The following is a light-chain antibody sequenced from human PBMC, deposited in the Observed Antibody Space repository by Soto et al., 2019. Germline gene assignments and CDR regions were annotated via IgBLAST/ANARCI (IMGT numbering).Light chain of an antibody. V-gene: IGKV3-15*01. CDR1: QSVSSN. CDR2: GAS. Sequence: EIVMTQSPATLSVSPVERATLSCRPSQSVSSNLAWYQQKPGQAPRLLIYGASTRATGIPARFSGSGSGTEFTLTISSLQSEDFAVYYCQQYNNWPLRTFGQGTKVDI. CDR3: QQYNNWPLRT. J-gene: IGKJ1*01.